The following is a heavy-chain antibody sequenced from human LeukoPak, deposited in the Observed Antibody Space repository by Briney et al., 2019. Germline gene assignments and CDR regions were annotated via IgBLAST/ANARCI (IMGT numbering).Heavy chain of an antibody. D-gene: IGHD6-6*01. CDR1: GGSISSSSYY. CDR3: ARQVPIAARPRGWFDP. J-gene: IGHJ5*02. V-gene: IGHV4-39*01. CDR2: IYYSGST. Sequence: SETLSLTCTVSGGSISSSSYYWGWLRQPPGKGLEWIGSIYYSGSTYYNPSLKSRVTISVDTSKNQFSLKLSSVTAADTAVYYCARQVPIAARPRGWFDPWGQGTLVTVSS.